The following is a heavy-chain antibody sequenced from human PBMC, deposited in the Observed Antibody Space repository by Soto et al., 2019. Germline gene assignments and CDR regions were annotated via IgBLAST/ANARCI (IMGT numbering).Heavy chain of an antibody. CDR3: ARDLGLVQGDLYLDY. V-gene: IGHV3-48*01. CDR2: TSSDSSVI. CDR1: GFVFRTFG. Sequence: GGSLRLSCAASGFVFRTFGMNWVRQALGKRPEWVSYTSSDSSVIFYADSVKGRFTISRDNAKNSLYLQMNNLRADDTAMYYCARDLGLVQGDLYLDYWGQGAVVTVSS. D-gene: IGHD3-10*01. J-gene: IGHJ4*02.